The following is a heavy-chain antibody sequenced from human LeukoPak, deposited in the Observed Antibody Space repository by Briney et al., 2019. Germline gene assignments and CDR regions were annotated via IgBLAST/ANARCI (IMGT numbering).Heavy chain of an antibody. CDR2: INPNSGGT. J-gene: IGHJ4*02. CDR1: GYTFTGYY. V-gene: IGHV1-2*02. Sequence: GASVKVSCKASGYTFTGYYMHWVRQAPGQGLEWMGWINPNSGGTNYAQKFQGRATMTRDTSISTAYMELSRLRSDDTAVYYCARRYCSGGSCYAMVEDYWGQGTLVTVSS. D-gene: IGHD2-15*01. CDR3: ARRYCSGGSCYAMVEDY.